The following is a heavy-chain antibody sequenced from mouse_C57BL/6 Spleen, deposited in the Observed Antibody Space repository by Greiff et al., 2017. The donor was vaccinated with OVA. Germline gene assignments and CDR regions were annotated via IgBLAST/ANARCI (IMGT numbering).Heavy chain of an antibody. CDR3: ARASNYVAMDY. CDR1: GYTFTSYW. V-gene: IGHV1-69*01. Sequence: VQLQQPGAELVMPGASVKLSCKASGYTFTSYWMHWVKQRPGQGLEWIGEIDPSDSYTNYNQKFKGKSTLTVDKSSSTAYMQLSSLTSEDSAVYYCARASNYVAMDYWGQGTSVTVSS. J-gene: IGHJ4*01. CDR2: IDPSDSYT. D-gene: IGHD2-5*01.